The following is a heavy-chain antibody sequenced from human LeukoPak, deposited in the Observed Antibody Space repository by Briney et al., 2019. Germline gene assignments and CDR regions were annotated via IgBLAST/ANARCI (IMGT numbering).Heavy chain of an antibody. D-gene: IGHD3-9*01. Sequence: ASVKVSCKASGYTFIDYHIHWVRQAPGQGLEWMGWINANSGGTKYAQKFQGRVTMTSDTSISTAYMELTRLSSDDTAVYYCARDTSHYDLFTGSRDFYSGVDVWGQGTTVSVSS. CDR2: INANSGGT. V-gene: IGHV1-2*02. J-gene: IGHJ6*02. CDR1: GYTFIDYH. CDR3: ARDTSHYDLFTGSRDFYSGVDV.